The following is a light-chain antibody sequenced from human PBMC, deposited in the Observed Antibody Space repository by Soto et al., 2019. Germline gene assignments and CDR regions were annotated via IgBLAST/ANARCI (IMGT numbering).Light chain of an antibody. J-gene: IGKJ4*01. CDR2: GAS. CDR3: QKYNSAPLT. CDR1: QSISSY. Sequence: DIQMTQSPSSLSASVGDRVIITCRASQSISSYLNWYQQKLGKAPKLLIYGASSLQSGVPSRFSGSGSGTDFTLTISSLQPEDVATYYCQKYNSAPLTFGGGTKVDIK. V-gene: IGKV1-39*01.